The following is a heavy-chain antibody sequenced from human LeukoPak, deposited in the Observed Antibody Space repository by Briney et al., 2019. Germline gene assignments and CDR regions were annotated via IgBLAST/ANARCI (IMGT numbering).Heavy chain of an antibody. CDR2: IYTSGRT. V-gene: IGHV4-4*07. CDR1: GGSISSYY. CDR3: ARVGGIVAAGLFDY. Sequence: SETLSRTCTVSGGSISSYYWGWIRQPAGKGLEWIGHIYTSGRTNYNPSLKSRLTMSVDTSKNQFSLKPSFVTAADTAVYYCARVGGIVAAGLFDYWGQGTLVTVSS. D-gene: IGHD6-13*01. J-gene: IGHJ4*02.